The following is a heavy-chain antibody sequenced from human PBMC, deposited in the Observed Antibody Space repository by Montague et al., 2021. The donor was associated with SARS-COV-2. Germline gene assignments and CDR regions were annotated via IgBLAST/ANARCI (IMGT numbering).Heavy chain of an antibody. D-gene: IGHD3-10*01. CDR3: ERGFARYTDSGSRYFGLDV. J-gene: IGHJ6*02. V-gene: IGHV4-34*01. CDR1: GGSITGYY. Sequence: SETLSLTCNIYGGSITGYYWNWVRQSPGHGLEWIGEINHFGGVDYNPSLKSRAAISVDTSKTQFSLRLTSVTAADTALYFCERGFARYTDSGSRYFGLDVWGQGTKVTVSS. CDR2: INHFGGV.